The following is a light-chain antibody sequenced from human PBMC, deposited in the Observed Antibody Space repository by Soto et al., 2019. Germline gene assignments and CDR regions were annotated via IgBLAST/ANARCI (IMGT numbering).Light chain of an antibody. V-gene: IGLV2-14*01. CDR3: NSYTSSSTLYV. J-gene: IGLJ1*01. Sequence: QSVLTQPASVSGSPGQSITISCTGTSSDIGTYHYVSWYQQHPGKAPKLMLYEVSNRPSGVSNRFCGSKSGNTASLTISGLQAEDEADYFCNSYTSSSTLYVFGTGTKATVL. CDR1: SSDIGTYHY. CDR2: EVS.